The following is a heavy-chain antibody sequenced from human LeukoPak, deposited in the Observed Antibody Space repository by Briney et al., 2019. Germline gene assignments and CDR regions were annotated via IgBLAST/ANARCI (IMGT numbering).Heavy chain of an antibody. V-gene: IGHV3-23*01. CDR1: GFTFSSYA. D-gene: IGHD1-26*01. J-gene: IGHJ4*02. Sequence: GGSLRLSCAASGFTFSSYAMSWVRQAPGKGLEWDSAISGSGGSTYYADSVKGRFTISRDNSKNTLYLQMNSLRAEDTAVYYCAKDPYGIVGATTDFDYWGQGTLVTVSS. CDR2: ISGSGGST. CDR3: AKDPYGIVGATTDFDY.